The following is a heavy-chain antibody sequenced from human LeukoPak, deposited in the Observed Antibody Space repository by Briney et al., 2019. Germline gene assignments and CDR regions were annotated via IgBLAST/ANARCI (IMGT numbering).Heavy chain of an antibody. CDR1: GGSISSYY. V-gene: IGHV4-4*09. D-gene: IGHD3-22*01. CDR3: ARHEFYDSSGYYYIGDWFDP. CDR2: IYTSGST. Sequence: PSETLSLTCTVSGGSISSYYWSWIRQPPGKGLEWIGYIYTSGSTNYNPSLKSRVTIPVDTSKNQFSLKLSSVTAADTAVYYCARHEFYDSSGYYYIGDWFDPWGQGTLVTVSS. J-gene: IGHJ5*02.